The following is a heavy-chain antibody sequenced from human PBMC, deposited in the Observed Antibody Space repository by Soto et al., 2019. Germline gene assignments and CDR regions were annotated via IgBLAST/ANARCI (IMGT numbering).Heavy chain of an antibody. CDR1: GGTFNGYS. D-gene: IGHD3-10*01. Sequence: QVQLVQSGAEVKEPGSSVKVSCKASGGTFNGYSISWVRQAPGQGLEWVGGTSPIFTTANYAQKCQGRLTMTADESTSTAYMELSGLRSDDTAIYYCARVDSSMVRLVGQFYFDHWGQGTLVTVSS. CDR3: ARVDSSMVRLVGQFYFDH. V-gene: IGHV1-69*01. CDR2: TSPIFTTA. J-gene: IGHJ4*02.